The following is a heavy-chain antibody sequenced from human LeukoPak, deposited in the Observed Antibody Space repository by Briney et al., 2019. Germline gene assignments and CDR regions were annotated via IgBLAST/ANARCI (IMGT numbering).Heavy chain of an antibody. J-gene: IGHJ4*02. V-gene: IGHV3-74*01. CDR1: GFTFSSYW. CDR3: ARSHTGTYLFDY. CDR2: INTDGSST. Sequence: GGSLSLFCGASGFTFSSYWMHWVRQAPGKGLVWVSRINTDGSSTNYADSVKGRFTISRDNAKNTLHLQMNSLRAEDTAVYYCARSHTGTYLFDYWGQGTLVTVSS. D-gene: IGHD1-26*01.